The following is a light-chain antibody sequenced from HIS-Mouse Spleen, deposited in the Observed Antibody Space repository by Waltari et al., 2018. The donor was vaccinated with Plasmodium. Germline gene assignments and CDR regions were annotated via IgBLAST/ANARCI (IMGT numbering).Light chain of an antibody. V-gene: IGLV2-8*01. J-gene: IGLJ2*01. Sequence: QSALTQPPSASGSPGQSVTISCTGTSRDVGGYNYVSWYQQHPGKAPKCMIYEVSKRPSGVPDRFSGSKSGNTASLTVSGLQAEDEADYYCSSYAGSNNLVFGGGTKLTVL. CDR3: SSYAGSNNLV. CDR2: EVS. CDR1: SRDVGGYNY.